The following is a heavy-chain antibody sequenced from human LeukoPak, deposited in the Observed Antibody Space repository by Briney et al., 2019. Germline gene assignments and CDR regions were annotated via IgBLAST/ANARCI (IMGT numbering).Heavy chain of an antibody. D-gene: IGHD3-22*01. V-gene: IGHV3-20*04. CDR2: INWNGGGT. J-gene: IGHJ4*02. CDR1: GFTFDDYG. CDR3: AKDSYYYDSSGYYDY. Sequence: PGGSLRLSCAASGFTFDDYGMSWVRQAPGKGLEWVSGINWNGGGTGYADSVKGRFTISRDNSKNTLYLQMNSLRAEDTAVYYCAKDSYYYDSSGYYDYWGQGTLVTVSS.